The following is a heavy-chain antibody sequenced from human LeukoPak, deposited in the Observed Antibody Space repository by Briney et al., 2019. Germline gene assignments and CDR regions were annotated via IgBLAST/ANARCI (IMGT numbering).Heavy chain of an antibody. Sequence: GGSLRLSCAASGFTFSSYAMSWVRQAPGKGLEWVSAIAGSGGSTEADSVKGRFTISRDNSKNTLYLQMNSLRAEDTAVYYCARDQVEGGWGTFDYWGQGTLVTVSS. CDR2: IAGSGGST. V-gene: IGHV3-23*01. CDR3: ARDQVEGGWGTFDY. J-gene: IGHJ4*02. D-gene: IGHD5-24*01. CDR1: GFTFSSYA.